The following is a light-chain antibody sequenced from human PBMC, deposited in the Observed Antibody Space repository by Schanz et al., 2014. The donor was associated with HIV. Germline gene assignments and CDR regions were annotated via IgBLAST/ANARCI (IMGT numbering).Light chain of an antibody. CDR2: QAS. Sequence: IQMTQSPSTVSTSVGDRVTITCRASQTIGRLLAWYQQKPGRAPKLLIYQASILETGVPSRFSGSGSGTSFTLTITSLQPDDFATYYCQQYNNYPYIFGQGTKLEI. V-gene: IGKV1-5*03. J-gene: IGKJ2*01. CDR3: QQYNNYPYI. CDR1: QTIGRL.